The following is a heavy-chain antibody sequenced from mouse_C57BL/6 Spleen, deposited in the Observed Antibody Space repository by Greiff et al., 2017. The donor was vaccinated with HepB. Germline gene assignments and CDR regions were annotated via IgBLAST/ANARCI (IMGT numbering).Heavy chain of an antibody. J-gene: IGHJ2*01. Sequence: SGAELVRPGTSVKVSCKASGYAFTNYLIEWVKQRPGQGLEWIGVINPGSGGTNYNEKFKGKATLTADKSSSTAYMQLSSLTSEDSAVYCCARAGAKGFDYWGQGTTLTVSS. CDR3: ARAGAKGFDY. CDR1: GYAFTNYL. CDR2: INPGSGGT. V-gene: IGHV1-54*01.